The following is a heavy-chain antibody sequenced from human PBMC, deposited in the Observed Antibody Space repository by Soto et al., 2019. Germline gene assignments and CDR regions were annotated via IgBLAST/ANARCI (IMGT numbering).Heavy chain of an antibody. CDR3: AHRQACYNSGWNEGYFDY. D-gene: IGHD6-19*01. J-gene: IGHJ4*02. CDR2: IYWDDDK. CDR1: GFSLTTSGVG. Sequence: QITLKESGPTLVKPTQTLTLTCTFSGFSLTTSGVGVGWIRQPPGKALEWLALIYWDDDKRYSPSLRSRLTITKDTSKNQVVLTMANMDPVDTATYYCAHRQACYNSGWNEGYFDYWGQGTLVTVSS. V-gene: IGHV2-5*02.